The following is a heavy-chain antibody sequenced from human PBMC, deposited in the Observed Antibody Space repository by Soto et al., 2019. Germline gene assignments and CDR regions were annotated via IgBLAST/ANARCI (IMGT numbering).Heavy chain of an antibody. Sequence: SDTLSITCNVSGDSINNGQYYWSCFRQPPGKEQEWIGYIYYNEVTYYNPSLKIRPTISLETSKYQFSLQLTSFTAADTAVYYCARDHTVTTGAFDIWGPGTMVS. D-gene: IGHD4-17*01. J-gene: IGHJ3*02. V-gene: IGHV4-30-4*02. CDR2: IYYNEVT. CDR3: ARDHTVTTGAFDI. CDR1: GDSINNGQYY.